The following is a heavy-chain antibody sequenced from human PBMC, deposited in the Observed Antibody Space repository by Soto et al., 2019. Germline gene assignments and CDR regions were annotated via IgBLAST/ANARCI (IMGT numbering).Heavy chain of an antibody. J-gene: IGHJ6*02. CDR1: GYTFTSYG. CDR3: ARDRKRTYGSGDYGMDV. V-gene: IGHV1-18*01. CDR2: ISAYNGNT. D-gene: IGHD3-10*01. Sequence: QVQLVQSGAEVKKPGASVKVSCKASGYTFTSYGISWVRKAPGQGLEWMGWISAYNGNTNYAQKLQGRVTMTTDTSTSTAYMELRSLRSDDTAVYYCARDRKRTYGSGDYGMDVWGQGTTVTVSS.